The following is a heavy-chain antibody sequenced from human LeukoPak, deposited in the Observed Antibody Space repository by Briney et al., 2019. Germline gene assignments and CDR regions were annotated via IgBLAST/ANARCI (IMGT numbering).Heavy chain of an antibody. D-gene: IGHD3-3*02. Sequence: SETLSLTCTASGGSISPYYWSWIRQPPGKGLEWIGYIYYSGSTNYNPSLKSRVTISVDTSKNQFSLKLSSVTAADTAVYYCARAFYPGYYSYMAVWGKGTTVTVSS. CDR3: ARAFYPGYYSYMAV. CDR2: IYYSGST. CDR1: GGSISPYY. V-gene: IGHV4-59*01. J-gene: IGHJ6*03.